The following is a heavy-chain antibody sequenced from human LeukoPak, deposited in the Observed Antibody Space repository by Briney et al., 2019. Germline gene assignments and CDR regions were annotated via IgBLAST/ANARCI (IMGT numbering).Heavy chain of an antibody. J-gene: IGHJ4*02. D-gene: IGHD4-17*01. V-gene: IGHV3-74*01. Sequence: PGGSLRLACAASGLTFSSYWMHWVRQAPGKGLVWVSRINSDGSSTSYADSVKGRFTISRDNAKNSLHLQMNSLRVEDTAVYYCARDMAYGDYAHDYWGQGTLVTVSS. CDR2: INSDGSST. CDR3: ARDMAYGDYAHDY. CDR1: GLTFSSYW.